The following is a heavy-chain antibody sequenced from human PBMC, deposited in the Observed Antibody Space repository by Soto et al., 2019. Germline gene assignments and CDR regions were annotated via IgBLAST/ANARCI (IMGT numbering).Heavy chain of an antibody. CDR2: INPSGGST. Sequence: ASVKVSCKASGYTFTSYYMHWVRQAPGQGLEWMGIINPSGGSTSYAQKFQGRVTMTRDTSTSTVYMELSSLRSEDTAVYYCAITPMTTYYYYYGMDVWGQGTTVTSP. D-gene: IGHD4-17*01. CDR1: GYTFTSYY. V-gene: IGHV1-46*01. J-gene: IGHJ6*02. CDR3: AITPMTTYYYYYGMDV.